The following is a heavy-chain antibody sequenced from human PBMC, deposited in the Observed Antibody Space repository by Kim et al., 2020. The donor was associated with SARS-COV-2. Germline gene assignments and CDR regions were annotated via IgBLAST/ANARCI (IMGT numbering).Heavy chain of an antibody. CDR2: IYTSGST. J-gene: IGHJ4*02. Sequence: SETLSLTCTVSGGSISSGSYYWSWIRQPAGKGLEWIGRIYTSGSTNYNPSLKSRVTISVDTSKNQFSLKLSSVTAADTAVYYCARSSPSGSYGPAFDYWGQGTLVTVSS. CDR1: GGSISSGSYY. D-gene: IGHD1-26*01. CDR3: ARSSPSGSYGPAFDY. V-gene: IGHV4-61*02.